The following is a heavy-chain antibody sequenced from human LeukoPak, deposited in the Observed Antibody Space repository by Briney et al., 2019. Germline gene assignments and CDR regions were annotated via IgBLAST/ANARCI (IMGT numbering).Heavy chain of an antibody. CDR2: IKPDGHEK. CDR3: SGRDSSRSPRAY. CDR1: GLTFTDFW. V-gene: IGHV3-7*01. D-gene: IGHD2-2*01. Sequence: PGGSLRLSCAASGLTFTDFWMNWVRLAPGRGLEWLANIKPDGHEKYYVDSVKGRFAISRDNAKNEVYLEMNSLRAEDTGVYYCSGRDSSRSPRAYWGQGTLVSLSS. J-gene: IGHJ4*02.